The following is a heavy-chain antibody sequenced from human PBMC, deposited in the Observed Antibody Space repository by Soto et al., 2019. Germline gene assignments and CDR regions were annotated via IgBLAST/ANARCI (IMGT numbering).Heavy chain of an antibody. D-gene: IGHD1-7*01. V-gene: IGHV2-5*02. CDR2: IYRDDDK. J-gene: IGHJ4*02. Sequence: QITLKESGPTLVKPTQTLTLTCTFSGFSFTTDGMGVGWIRPPPGKALEWLALIYRDDDKRSSPSLRSRLTITKDAARNQVVLTLTNMDPADTATYYCAHVYWAASGTRYYVDYWCQGTLVTVSS. CDR3: AHVYWAASGTRYYVDY. CDR1: GFSFTTDGMG.